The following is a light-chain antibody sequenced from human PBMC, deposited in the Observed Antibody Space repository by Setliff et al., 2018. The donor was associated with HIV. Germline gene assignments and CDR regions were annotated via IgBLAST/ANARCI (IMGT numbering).Light chain of an antibody. Sequence: QSALAQPRSVSGSPGQSVTISCTGTSSDVGGYNYVSWYQQHPGKAPKLMIYDVSKRPSGVPDRFSGSKSGYTASLTISGLQAEDEADYYCCSYAGSYKVFGTGTKLTVL. V-gene: IGLV2-11*01. CDR3: CSYAGSYKV. CDR2: DVS. J-gene: IGLJ1*01. CDR1: SSDVGGYNY.